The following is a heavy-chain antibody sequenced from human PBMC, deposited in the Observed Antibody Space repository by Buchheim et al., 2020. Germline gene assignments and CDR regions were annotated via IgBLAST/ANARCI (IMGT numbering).Heavy chain of an antibody. Sequence: QVQLVQSETEVKKPGASVKVSCKASGYTFTSYYMHWVRQAPGQGLEWMGIINPSGGSTSYAQKFQGRVTMTRDTSTSPVSMELSSLRSEDTAVYYCARAGNRGGSYYYYYGMDVWGQGTT. CDR1: GYTFTSYY. D-gene: IGHD1-26*01. CDR2: INPSGGST. CDR3: ARAGNRGGSYYYYYGMDV. V-gene: IGHV1-46*01. J-gene: IGHJ6*02.